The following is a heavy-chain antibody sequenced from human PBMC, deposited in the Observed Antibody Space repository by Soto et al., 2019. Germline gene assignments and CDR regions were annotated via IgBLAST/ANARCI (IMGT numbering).Heavy chain of an antibody. Sequence: PSETLSLTCTVSGDSISSYFWSWIRQPPGKGLEWIGYIYYSGSTDYNPSLKSRVTISVDTSKNQVSLRLSSVTSADAAVYYCAGLHCIGGSCYLDPWGQGTLVTVSS. V-gene: IGHV4-59*08. CDR2: IYYSGST. J-gene: IGHJ5*02. CDR3: AGLHCIGGSCYLDP. D-gene: IGHD2-15*01. CDR1: GDSISSYF.